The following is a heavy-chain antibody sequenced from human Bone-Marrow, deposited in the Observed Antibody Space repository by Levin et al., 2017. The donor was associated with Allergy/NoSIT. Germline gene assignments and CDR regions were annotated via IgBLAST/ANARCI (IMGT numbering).Heavy chain of an antibody. CDR2: IKSKTDGGTT. J-gene: IGHJ3*02. CDR1: GFTFSNAW. V-gene: IGHV3-15*01. Sequence: GGSLRLSCAASGFTFSNAWMSWVRQAPGEGLEWVGRIKSKTDGGTTDYAAPVKGRFTISRDDSKNTLYLQMNSLKTEDTAVYYCTTGPSMVRGVIQDAFDIWGQGTMVTVSS. D-gene: IGHD3-10*01. CDR3: TTGPSMVRGVIQDAFDI.